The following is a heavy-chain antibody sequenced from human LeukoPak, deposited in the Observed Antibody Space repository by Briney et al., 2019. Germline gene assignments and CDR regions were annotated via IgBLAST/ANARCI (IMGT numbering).Heavy chain of an antibody. J-gene: IGHJ4*02. Sequence: PGGSLRLSCAASGFTFSNYAMHWVRQAPGKGLEWVAVISYDGSDKYYADSVKGRFTISRDNSKNTLYLQMNSLRAEDTAVYYRAREGYNWNDFDYWGQGTLVTVSS. D-gene: IGHD1-20*01. CDR1: GFTFSNYA. CDR3: AREGYNWNDFDY. V-gene: IGHV3-30*04. CDR2: ISYDGSDK.